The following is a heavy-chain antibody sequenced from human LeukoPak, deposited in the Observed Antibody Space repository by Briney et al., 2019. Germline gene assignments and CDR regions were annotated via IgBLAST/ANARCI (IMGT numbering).Heavy chain of an antibody. CDR3: ARTSPTSHFDF. CDR1: GFTFSTYW. J-gene: IGHJ4*02. D-gene: IGHD3-16*01. V-gene: IGHV3-74*01. Sequence: GGSLRLSCVASGFTFSTYWMHWVRQAPGKGLVWVSRINGDGSNSNYADSVKGRFTISRDNARNTLYLQMNGLRAEDTALYYCARTSPTSHFDFWGQGTLVTVSS. CDR2: INGDGSNS.